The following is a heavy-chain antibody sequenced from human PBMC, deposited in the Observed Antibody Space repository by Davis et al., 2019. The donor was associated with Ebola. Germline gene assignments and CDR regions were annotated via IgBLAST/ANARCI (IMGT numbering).Heavy chain of an antibody. CDR2: IYYSGST. V-gene: IGHV4-31*03. CDR1: GGSISSGGYY. CDR3: AREYSSGWGPFDP. Sequence: SETLSLTCTVSGGSISSGGYYWSWIRQHPGKGLEWIGYIYYSGSTYYNPSLKSRVTISVDTSKNQFSLKLSSVTAADTAVYYCAREYSSGWGPFDPWGQGTLVTVSS. J-gene: IGHJ5*02. D-gene: IGHD6-19*01.